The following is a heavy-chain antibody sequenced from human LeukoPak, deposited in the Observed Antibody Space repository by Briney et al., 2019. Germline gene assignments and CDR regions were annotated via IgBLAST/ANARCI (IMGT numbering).Heavy chain of an antibody. D-gene: IGHD3-3*01. J-gene: IGHJ4*02. CDR3: AKEFLSGYRLTYFDY. V-gene: IGHV3-23*01. CDR1: GFTFSSYA. CDR2: FSGSGGIT. Sequence: GGSLRLSCAASGFTFSSYAMSWVRQAPGKGVEGVSAFSGSGGITHYADSVKGRFTMSRENSKNTVYLRMNSLRVEDTAVYYCAKEFLSGYRLTYFDYWGQGTLVTVSS.